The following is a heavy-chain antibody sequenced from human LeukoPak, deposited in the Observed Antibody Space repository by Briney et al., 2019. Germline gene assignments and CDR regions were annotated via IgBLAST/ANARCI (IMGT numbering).Heavy chain of an antibody. D-gene: IGHD2-2*02. Sequence: PGGSLRLSCAASGFTFSSYWMHWVRQAPGKGLEWVSSISSSSSYIYYADSVKGRFTISRDNAKNSLYLQMNSLRAEDTAVYYCARSRGMRYPSDYWGQGTLVTVSS. V-gene: IGHV3-21*01. CDR3: ARSRGMRYPSDY. CDR1: GFTFSSYW. J-gene: IGHJ4*02. CDR2: ISSSSSYI.